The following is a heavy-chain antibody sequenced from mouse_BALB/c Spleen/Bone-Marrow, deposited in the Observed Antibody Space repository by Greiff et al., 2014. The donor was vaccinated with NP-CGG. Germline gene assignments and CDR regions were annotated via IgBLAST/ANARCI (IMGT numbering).Heavy chain of an antibody. D-gene: IGHD1-1*01. V-gene: IGHV5-12-2*01. CDR3: ARHGYYGSRAMDY. CDR1: GFTFSSYT. J-gene: IGHJ4*01. CDR2: ISNGGGST. Sequence: EVKVVESGGGLVQPGGSLKLSCAASGFTFSSYTMSWVRQTPEKRLEWVAYISNGGGSTYYPDTVKGRFTISRDNAKNTLYLQMSSLKSEDTAMYYCARHGYYGSRAMDYWGQGTSVTVPS.